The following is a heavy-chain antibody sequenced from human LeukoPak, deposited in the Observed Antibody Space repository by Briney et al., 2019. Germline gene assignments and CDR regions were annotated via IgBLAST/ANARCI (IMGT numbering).Heavy chain of an antibody. V-gene: IGHV3-30*04. D-gene: IGHD5-18*01. CDR3: AREPLAVDTAPFDY. CDR2: ISYDGSNK. J-gene: IGHJ4*02. CDR1: GFTFSSYA. Sequence: GGSLRLSCAASGFTFSSYAMHWVRQAPGKGLEWVAVISYDGSNKYYADSVKGRFTISRDNSKNTLYLQMNSLRAEDTAVYYRAREPLAVDTAPFDYWGQGTLVTVSS.